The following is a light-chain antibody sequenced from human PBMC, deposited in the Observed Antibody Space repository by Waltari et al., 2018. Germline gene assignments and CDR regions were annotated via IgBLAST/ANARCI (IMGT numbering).Light chain of an antibody. V-gene: IGKV3-11*01. J-gene: IGKJ4*02. CDR3: QQHTDWPLT. CDR1: QSVGRN. Sequence: DIVLTQSPATLSLSPGERATLSCRARQSVGRNLARYQQEPGLTPRPVIYGASNRATGIPDRFSASGSGTDFTLTISGLEPDDFAVYYGQQHTDWPLTFGGGTKVEI. CDR2: GAS.